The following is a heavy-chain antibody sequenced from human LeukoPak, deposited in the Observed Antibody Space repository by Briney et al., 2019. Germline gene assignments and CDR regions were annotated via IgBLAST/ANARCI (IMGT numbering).Heavy chain of an antibody. CDR3: WTGSGHAFDI. J-gene: IGHJ3*02. V-gene: IGHV3-74*01. CDR2: INSDGSST. CDR1: GFTLSSYW. Sequence: GGSLRLSCAASGFTLSSYWMHWVRQVPGKGLVWVSRINSDGSSTSYADSVKGRFTISRDNDKNTLYVQMISLRAEDTAVYYCWTGSGHAFDIWGRGTMVTVSS. D-gene: IGHD3-10*01.